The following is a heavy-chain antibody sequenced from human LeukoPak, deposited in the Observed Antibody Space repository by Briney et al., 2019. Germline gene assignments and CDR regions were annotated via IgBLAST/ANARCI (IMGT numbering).Heavy chain of an antibody. J-gene: IGHJ4*02. D-gene: IGHD3-10*01. CDR2: ISRRSRHL. Sequence: PGGSLRLSCAASGFTFSDYSMNWVRQAPGKGLEWVSSISRRSRHLYYAGSVKGRFTISRDNAKNSLYLQMNSLRAEDMAVYYCARDLLVRGVTSNWGQGTLVTVSS. CDR3: ARDLLVRGVTSN. V-gene: IGHV3-21*01. CDR1: GFTFSDYS.